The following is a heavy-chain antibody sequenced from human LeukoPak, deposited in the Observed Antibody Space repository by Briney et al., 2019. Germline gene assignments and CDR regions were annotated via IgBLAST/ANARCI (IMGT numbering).Heavy chain of an antibody. CDR3: ARGGYYGGDDY. V-gene: IGHV3-48*04. CDR2: ISGDSSSI. CDR1: GFTFSSYA. J-gene: IGHJ4*02. D-gene: IGHD4-23*01. Sequence: GGSLRLSCAASGFTFSSYAMSWIRQAPGKGLEWVSYISGDSSSISYADSVQGRFTVSRDNAKISLYLQMNSLRAEDTAVYYCARGGYYGGDDYWGQGTLVTVSS.